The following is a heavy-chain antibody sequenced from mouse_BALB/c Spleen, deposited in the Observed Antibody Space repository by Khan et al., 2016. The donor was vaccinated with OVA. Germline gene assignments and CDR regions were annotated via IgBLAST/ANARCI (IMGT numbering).Heavy chain of an antibody. J-gene: IGHJ4*01. CDR2: ISSGSSTV. CDR1: GFSFSSFG. Sequence: EVELVESGGGLVQPGGSRKLSCAASGFSFSSFGMHWVRQVPEQGLEWVAYISSGSSTVYYADTVKGRFTISRDNPKNTLFLQMTNLRSEDTAMYYCVRYYGKDYAMDYWGQGTSVTVSS. D-gene: IGHD2-1*01. V-gene: IGHV5-17*02. CDR3: VRYYGKDYAMDY.